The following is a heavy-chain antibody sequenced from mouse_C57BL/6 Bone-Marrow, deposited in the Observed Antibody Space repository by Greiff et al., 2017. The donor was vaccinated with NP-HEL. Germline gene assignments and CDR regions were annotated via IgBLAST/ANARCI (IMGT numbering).Heavy chain of an antibody. CDR3: ARNYGTRYFDY. D-gene: IGHD1-1*01. CDR1: GYTFTSYW. V-gene: IGHV1-59*01. CDR2: IDPSDSYT. J-gene: IGHJ2*01. Sequence: QVQLQQPGAELVRPGTSVKLSCKASGYTFTSYWMHWVKQRPGQGLEWIRVIDPSDSYTNYNQQFKGKATLTVDTSSSTAYMQRSSLTSEDSAVYYCARNYGTRYFDYWGQGTTLTVSS.